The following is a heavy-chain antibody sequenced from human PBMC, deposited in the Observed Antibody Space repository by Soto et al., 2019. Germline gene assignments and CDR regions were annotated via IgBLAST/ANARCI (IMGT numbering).Heavy chain of an antibody. Sequence: QVQLVQSGAEVKKPGSSVKVSCRASGGTFTSFAFSWVRQAPGQGLEWMGGIIPIFGTANFAQRFQGRVTITADESTSTAYMELSSLRSEDTAVYYCARQWLRSRSDYYYYGMDVWGQWTTVTVSS. CDR2: IIPIFGTA. CDR1: GGTFTSFA. V-gene: IGHV1-69*01. CDR3: ARQWLRSRSDYYYYGMDV. D-gene: IGHD5-12*01. J-gene: IGHJ6*02.